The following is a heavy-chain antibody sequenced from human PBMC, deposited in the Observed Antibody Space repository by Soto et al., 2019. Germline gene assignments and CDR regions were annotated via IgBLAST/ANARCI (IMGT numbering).Heavy chain of an antibody. Sequence: PGGSLRLSCAASGFTFSSYWMTWVRQAPGKGLEWVSNIKQDGGEKYYVDSVKGRFSISRDNAKNSLYLQMNSLRAEDTAVYYCARELGYCSGGSCYRGAFDIWGQGTMVTVSS. J-gene: IGHJ3*02. CDR3: ARELGYCSGGSCYRGAFDI. CDR1: GFTFSSYW. V-gene: IGHV3-7*01. CDR2: IKQDGGEK. D-gene: IGHD2-15*01.